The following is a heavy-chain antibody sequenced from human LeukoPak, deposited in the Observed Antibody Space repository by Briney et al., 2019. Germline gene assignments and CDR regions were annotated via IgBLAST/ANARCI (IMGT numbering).Heavy chain of an antibody. D-gene: IGHD3-3*01. J-gene: IGHJ4*02. CDR2: MNPNSGNT. CDR3: ARGYDFWSGHSSLFDY. V-gene: IGHV1-8*03. Sequence: ASVKVSCKASGYTFRNDEINWVRQAPGQGLEWMGWMNPNSGNTGYAQKFQGRVTITRDTSISTAYMELSSLRSEDTAVYYCARGYDFWSGHSSLFDYWGQGTLVSVSS. CDR1: GYTFRNDE.